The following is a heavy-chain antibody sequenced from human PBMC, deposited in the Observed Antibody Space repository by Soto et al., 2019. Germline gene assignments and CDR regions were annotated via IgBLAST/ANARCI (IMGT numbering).Heavy chain of an antibody. J-gene: IGHJ6*02. CDR1: GYSFPKYY. CDR3: VRMGFSDDGYLSYYYYGMDV. Sequence: PGESLKISCKGSGYSFPKYYIGWVRQMPGKDLEWMAIIYPDDSDTRYSPSFQGQVTISADKSISTAYLQWSSLKASDTAMYYCVRMGFSDDGYLSYYYYGMDVWGQGTTVTVSS. CDR2: IYPDDSDT. V-gene: IGHV5-51*01. D-gene: IGHD5-12*01.